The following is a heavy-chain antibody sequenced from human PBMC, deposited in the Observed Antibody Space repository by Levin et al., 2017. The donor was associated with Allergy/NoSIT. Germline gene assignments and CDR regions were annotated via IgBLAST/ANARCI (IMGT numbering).Heavy chain of an antibody. V-gene: IGHV3-7*01. J-gene: IGHJ4*02. Sequence: GGSLRLSCAASGFTFSTYWMSWVRQAPGKGLEWVANIKQDGSAKYYVDSVNGRFTISRDNAKNSLYLQMNSLRAEDTAVYYCATTVAGYFDNWGQGTLVTVSS. CDR2: IKQDGSAK. D-gene: IGHD6-19*01. CDR1: GFTFSTYW. CDR3: ATTVAGYFDN.